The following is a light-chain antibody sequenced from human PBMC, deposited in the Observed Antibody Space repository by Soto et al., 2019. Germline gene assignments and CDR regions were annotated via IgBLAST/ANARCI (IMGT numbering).Light chain of an antibody. CDR2: DAY. V-gene: IGKV3-11*01. Sequence: ELVLTQSPDTLSLSPGERATLSCRASQSVRSSLAWYQQKPGQAPRLLIYDAYNRATGIPARFSGSGSGTDFTLTISSLEPEDFAVYYCQQRSNWPPEVTFGPGTKVDIK. CDR3: QQRSNWPPEVT. CDR1: QSVRSS. J-gene: IGKJ3*01.